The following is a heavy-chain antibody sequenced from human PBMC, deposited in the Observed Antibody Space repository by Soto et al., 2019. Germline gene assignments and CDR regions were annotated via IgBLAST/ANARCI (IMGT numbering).Heavy chain of an antibody. J-gene: IGHJ4*02. CDR1: GFTVSSNS. V-gene: IGHV3-53*02. D-gene: IGHD3-16*01. CDR2: IYTDGGT. CDR3: SRDNSRLGAPFHY. Sequence: EVELVETGGGLIQPGGSLRLSCAASGFTVSSNSMSWVRQAPGKGLEWVSLIYTDGGTYYGDSVKVRFTISIDTSKNTLSLQMTSLRAGDTAVYHCSRDNSRLGAPFHYWDQGTLVTVAS.